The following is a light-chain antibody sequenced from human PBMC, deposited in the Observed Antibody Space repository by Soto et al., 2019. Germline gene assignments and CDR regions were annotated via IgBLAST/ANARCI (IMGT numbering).Light chain of an antibody. Sequence: DIQLTQSPSFLSASVGDRVTITCRASQGISSYSAWFQQKPGRAPNLLIYGASTLQSGVPSRFSGSGSGTDFTLTISNLQPEDFATYYCQQLNAYPLTFGQGTRLDIK. CDR2: GAS. J-gene: IGKJ5*01. CDR1: QGISSY. CDR3: QQLNAYPLT. V-gene: IGKV1-9*01.